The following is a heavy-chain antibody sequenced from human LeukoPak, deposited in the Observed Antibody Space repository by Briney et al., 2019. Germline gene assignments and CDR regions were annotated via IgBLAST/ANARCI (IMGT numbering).Heavy chain of an antibody. CDR1: GGSFSGYY. V-gene: IGHV4-34*01. CDR3: AREGGYGSGSYYS. D-gene: IGHD3-10*01. Sequence: SETLSLTCAVFGGSFSGYYWSWIRQPPGKGLEWIGEINHSGSTNYNPSLKSRVTISVDTSKNQFSLKLSSVTAADTAVYYCAREGGYGSGSYYSWGQGTLVTVSS. CDR2: INHSGST. J-gene: IGHJ4*02.